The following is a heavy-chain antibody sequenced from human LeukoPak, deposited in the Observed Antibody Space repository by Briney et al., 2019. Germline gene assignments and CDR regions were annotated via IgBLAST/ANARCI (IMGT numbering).Heavy chain of an antibody. J-gene: IGHJ3*02. CDR3: ARMTTYYDFWSGLAAFDI. CDR1: GGSFSGYY. D-gene: IGHD3-3*01. CDR2: INHSGST. V-gene: IGHV4-34*01. Sequence: SETLSLTCAVYGGSFSGYYWSWIRQPPGKGLEWIGQINHSGSTNYNASLKSRVTISVDTSKNQFSLKLSSVTAADTAVYYCARMTTYYDFWSGLAAFDIWGQGTMVTVSS.